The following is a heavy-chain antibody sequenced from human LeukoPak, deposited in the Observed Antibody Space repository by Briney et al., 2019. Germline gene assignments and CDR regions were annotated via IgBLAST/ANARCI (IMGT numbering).Heavy chain of an antibody. V-gene: IGHV3-66*01. CDR1: GFTFSSNY. CDR3: AREGGWENFDY. D-gene: IGHD6-19*01. Sequence: GGSLRLSCAASGFTFSSNYMSWVRQAPGKGLEWVSVIYSGGSTYYADSVKGRFTISRDNSKNTLYLQMNSLRAEDTAVYYCAREGGWENFDYWGQGTLVTVSS. CDR2: IYSGGST. J-gene: IGHJ4*02.